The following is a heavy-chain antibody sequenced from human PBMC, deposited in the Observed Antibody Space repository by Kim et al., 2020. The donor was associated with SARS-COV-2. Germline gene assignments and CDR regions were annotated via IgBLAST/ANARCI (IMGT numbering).Heavy chain of an antibody. CDR1: GGSVSSGSYY. CDR2: IYYSGST. Sequence: SETLSLTCTVSGGSVSSGSYYWSWIRQPPGKGLEWIGYIYYSGSTNYNPSLKSRVTISVDTSKNQFSLKLSSVTAADTAVYYCARDQVRGVIPGEPPHYYYYGMDVWGQGTTVTVSS. D-gene: IGHD3-10*01. J-gene: IGHJ6*02. V-gene: IGHV4-61*01. CDR3: ARDQVRGVIPGEPPHYYYYGMDV.